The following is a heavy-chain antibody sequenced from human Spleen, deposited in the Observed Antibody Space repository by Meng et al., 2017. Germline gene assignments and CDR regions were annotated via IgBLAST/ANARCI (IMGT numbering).Heavy chain of an antibody. V-gene: IGHV1-69*04. CDR1: VGTFSSYT. J-gene: IGHJ1*01. D-gene: IGHD3-10*02. Sequence: SVKVSCKASVGTFSSYTISWVRQAPGQGLEWMGRIIPILGIANYAQKFQGRVTITADKSTSTAYMELSSLRSEDTAVYYCERDVRFDKGNLEYFQHWGQGTLVTVSS. CDR2: IIPILGIA. CDR3: ERDVRFDKGNLEYFQH.